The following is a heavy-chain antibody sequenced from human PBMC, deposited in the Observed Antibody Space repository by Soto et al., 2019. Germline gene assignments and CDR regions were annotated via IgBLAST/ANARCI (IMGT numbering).Heavy chain of an antibody. CDR2: IIPLFPTT. J-gene: IGHJ6*02. D-gene: IGHD5-12*01. Sequence: QVQLVQSGAEVKKPGSSVKVSCKDSGGTFSNSAISWVRQAPGQGLEWMGGIIPLFPTTNYAQKFQGRVTITADKSTSTAYMELSSLKSEDTAVYYCARDERDGYNRYYYYGMDVWGQGTTVTVSS. CDR3: ARDERDGYNRYYYYGMDV. V-gene: IGHV1-69*06. CDR1: GGTFSNSA.